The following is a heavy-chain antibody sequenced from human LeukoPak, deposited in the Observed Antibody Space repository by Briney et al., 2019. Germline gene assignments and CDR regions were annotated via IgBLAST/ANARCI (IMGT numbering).Heavy chain of an antibody. D-gene: IGHD6-19*01. CDR2: ISAYNGNT. J-gene: IGHJ6*04. CDR1: GYTFTSYG. V-gene: IGHV1-18*04. Sequence: GASVKVSCKASGYTFTSYGISWVRQAPGQGLEWMGWISAYNGNTNYAQKLQGRVTMTTDTSTSTAYMELRSLRSDDTAVYYCARNLYSSGFQEGYYYYGMDVWGKGTTVTVSS. CDR3: ARNLYSSGFQEGYYYYGMDV.